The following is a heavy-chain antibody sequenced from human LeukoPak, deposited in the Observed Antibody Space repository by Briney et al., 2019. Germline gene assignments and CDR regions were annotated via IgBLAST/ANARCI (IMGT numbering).Heavy chain of an antibody. D-gene: IGHD4-17*01. CDR1: GFTFSSYS. CDR3: ARDEPTVTTGPPVGS. Sequence: GGSLRLSCAASGFTFSSYSMNWVRQAPGKGLEWVSSISSSSSYIYYADSVKGRFTISRDNAKNTLYLQMNSLRVEDTAVYYCARDEPTVTTGPPVGSWGQGTLVTVSS. V-gene: IGHV3-21*01. J-gene: IGHJ4*02. CDR2: ISSSSSYI.